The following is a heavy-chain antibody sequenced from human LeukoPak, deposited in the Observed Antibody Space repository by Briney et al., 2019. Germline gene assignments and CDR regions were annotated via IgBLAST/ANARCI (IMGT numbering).Heavy chain of an antibody. CDR2: INPNSGDT. Sequence: ASVKVSCKASGYTFTGYYMHWVRQAPGQGLEWMGWINPNSGDTNYAEKFQGRVTMTRDTSISTAYMDLRRLRSDDTAVYYCARRGDQQQLVRRGGWFDPWGQGTLVTVSS. CDR3: ARRGDQQQLVRRGGWFDP. V-gene: IGHV1-2*02. D-gene: IGHD6-13*01. J-gene: IGHJ5*02. CDR1: GYTFTGYY.